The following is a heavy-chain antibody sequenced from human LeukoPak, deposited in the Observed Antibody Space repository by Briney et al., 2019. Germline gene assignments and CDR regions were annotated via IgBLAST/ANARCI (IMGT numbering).Heavy chain of an antibody. Sequence: GGSLRLSCAASGFTFSSYAMHWVRQAPGKGLEWVAVISYDGSNKYYADSVKGRFTISRDNSKNTLYLQMNSLRAEDTAVYYCARDQLPRVNWFDHWGQGTLVTVSS. CDR3: ARDQLPRVNWFDH. CDR1: GFTFSSYA. CDR2: ISYDGSNK. V-gene: IGHV3-30-3*01. D-gene: IGHD1-26*01. J-gene: IGHJ5*02.